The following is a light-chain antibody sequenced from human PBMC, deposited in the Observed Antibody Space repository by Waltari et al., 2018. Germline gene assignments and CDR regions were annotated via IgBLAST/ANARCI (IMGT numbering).Light chain of an antibody. Sequence: QLAVTQSPSASASLGPSAKLPCTLSSEPSASVTARHPHQPEKGPRFLMKIDGGGGHTKGDGIPDRFSGFSSGAERYLTISSLQYEDEAAYYCQTWDPDTVVFGGGTKLTV. CDR1: SEPSASV. CDR3: QTWDPDTVV. V-gene: IGLV4-69*01. J-gene: IGLJ2*01. CDR2: IDGGGGH.